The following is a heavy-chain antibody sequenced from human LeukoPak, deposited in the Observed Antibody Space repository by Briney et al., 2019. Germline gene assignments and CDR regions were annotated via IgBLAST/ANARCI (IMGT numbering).Heavy chain of an antibody. Sequence: ASVKVSCKASGYTFTGYYIHWVRQAPGQGLEWMGWINPNSGGTNYAQNFQGRVTMTRDTSISTAYMELSRLRSDDTAVYYCARTTYCSSTSCRKGFDYWGQGTLVTVSS. CDR2: INPNSGGT. CDR1: GYTFTGYY. D-gene: IGHD2-2*01. CDR3: ARTTYCSSTSCRKGFDY. V-gene: IGHV1-2*02. J-gene: IGHJ4*02.